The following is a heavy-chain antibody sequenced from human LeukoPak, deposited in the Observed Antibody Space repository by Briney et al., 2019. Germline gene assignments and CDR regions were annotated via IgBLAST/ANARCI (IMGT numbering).Heavy chain of an antibody. CDR3: ARREPNWGFDY. CDR1: GGSMSIYY. CDR2: ISNSGST. Sequence: SETLSLTCTFSGGSMSIYYWNWIRQPPGMGLERIGYISNSGSTYYNPSLKRRVTISVDTAKTELSLRLSSLTAADTAVYYCARREPNWGFDYWGQGTLVTVSS. V-gene: IGHV4-59*01. J-gene: IGHJ4*02. D-gene: IGHD7-27*01.